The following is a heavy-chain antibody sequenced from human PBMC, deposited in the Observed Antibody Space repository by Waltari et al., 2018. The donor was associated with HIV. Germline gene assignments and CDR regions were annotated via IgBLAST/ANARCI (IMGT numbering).Heavy chain of an antibody. V-gene: IGHV3-30*18. Sequence: VQLVESGGGVVQPGRYLRLSCAASRFTFSTDGMHWVRQAPVKRREWVGFKSNDAGIKYFAASVKDRFILSTDHSKNILALQMNSLRTEDTAVYYCAKDKGGVTYIFDYWCQGTLVTVSS. CDR3: AKDKGGVTYIFDY. CDR1: RFTFSTDG. D-gene: IGHD1-26*01. J-gene: IGHJ4*02. CDR2: KSNDAGIK.